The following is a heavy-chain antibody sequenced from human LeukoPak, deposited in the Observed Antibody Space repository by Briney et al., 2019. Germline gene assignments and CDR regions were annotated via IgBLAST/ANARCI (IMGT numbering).Heavy chain of an antibody. CDR3: ARGLDCSSTSCYTGGGSDYYYGMDV. CDR1: GGTFSSYA. J-gene: IGHJ6*02. CDR2: IIPIFGTA. Sequence: GASAKVSCKASGGTFSSYAISWVRQAPGQGLEWMGGIIPIFGTANYAQKFQGRVTITADESTSTAYMELSSLRSEDTAVYYCARGLDCSSTSCYTGGGSDYYYGMDVWGQGTTVTVSS. D-gene: IGHD2-2*02. V-gene: IGHV1-69*13.